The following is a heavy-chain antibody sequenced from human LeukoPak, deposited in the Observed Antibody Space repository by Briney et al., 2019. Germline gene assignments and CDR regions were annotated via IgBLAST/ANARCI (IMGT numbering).Heavy chain of an antibody. Sequence: SETLSLTCTVSGGSISSYYWSWIRQPPGKGLEWIGYFFYSGSTNYNPSLKSRVTISVDTSKNHFSLKLYSVTAADTAVYYCATWASNSAPWSFDYWGQGTLVTVSS. J-gene: IGHJ4*02. V-gene: IGHV4-59*08. D-gene: IGHD4-11*01. CDR1: GGSISSYY. CDR2: FFYSGST. CDR3: ATWASNSAPWSFDY.